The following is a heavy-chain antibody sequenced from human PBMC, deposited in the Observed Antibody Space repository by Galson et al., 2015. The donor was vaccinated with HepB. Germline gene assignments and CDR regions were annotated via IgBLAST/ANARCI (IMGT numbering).Heavy chain of an antibody. CDR2: FDPEDGET. D-gene: IGHD3-3*01. V-gene: IGHV1-24*01. J-gene: IGHJ5*02. Sequence: SVKVSCKVSGYTLTELSMHWVRQAPGKGLEWMGGFDPEDGETIYAQKFQGRVTMTEDTSTDTAYMELSSLRSEDTAVYYCATPLYYDFWSGFDPWGQGTLVTVSS. CDR3: ATPLYYDFWSGFDP. CDR1: GYTLTELS.